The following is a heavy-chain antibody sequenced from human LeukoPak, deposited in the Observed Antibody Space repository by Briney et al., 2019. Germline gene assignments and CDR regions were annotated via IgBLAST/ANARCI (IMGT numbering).Heavy chain of an antibody. CDR3: ARHTTYYYDSSGPTIDY. J-gene: IGHJ4*02. Sequence: ASVKVSCKVSGYTLTELSMHWVRQAPGKGLEWMGGFDPEDGETIYAQKFQGRVTMTEDTSTDTAYMELSSLRSEDTAVYYCARHTTYYYDSSGPTIDYWGQGTLVTVSS. CDR1: GYTLTELS. CDR2: FDPEDGET. V-gene: IGHV1-24*01. D-gene: IGHD3-22*01.